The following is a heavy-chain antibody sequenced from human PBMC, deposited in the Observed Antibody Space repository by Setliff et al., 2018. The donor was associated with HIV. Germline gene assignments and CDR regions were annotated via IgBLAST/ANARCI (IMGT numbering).Heavy chain of an antibody. V-gene: IGHV3-15*01. J-gene: IGHJ6*02. D-gene: IGHD3-10*01. Sequence: GGSLRLSCEASGFNFATAWMNWVRRAPGKGLEWVARIRGEADGGETEYAAPVKGRFTVSRDDSKNTLYLQMNSLKTDDTAVYYCARSVIGYYYYGMDVWGQGTTVTVSS. CDR2: IRGEADGGET. CDR1: GFNFATAW. CDR3: ARSVIGYYYYGMDV.